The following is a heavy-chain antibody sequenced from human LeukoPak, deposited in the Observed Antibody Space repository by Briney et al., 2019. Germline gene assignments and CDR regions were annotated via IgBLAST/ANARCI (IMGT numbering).Heavy chain of an antibody. CDR2: ISYDGSNK. CDR3: ARVAYDSSDYFDY. J-gene: IGHJ4*02. D-gene: IGHD3-22*01. CDR1: GFTFSSYA. Sequence: GGSLRLSCAASGFTFSSYAMSWVRQAPGKGLEWVAVISYDGSNKYYADSVKGRFTISRDNSKNTLYLQMNSLRAEDTAVYYCARVAYDSSDYFDYWGQGTLVTVSS. V-gene: IGHV3-30*04.